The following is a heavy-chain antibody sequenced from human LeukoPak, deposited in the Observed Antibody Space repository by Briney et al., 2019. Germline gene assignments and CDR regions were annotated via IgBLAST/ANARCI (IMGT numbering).Heavy chain of an antibody. J-gene: IGHJ4*02. V-gene: IGHV4-31*03. CDR2: IYYSGST. D-gene: IGHD5-12*01. CDR1: GGSISSGGYY. Sequence: SETLSLTCTVSGGSISSGGYYWSCIRQHPGKGLECIGYIYYSGSTYYNPSLKSRVTISVDTSKHQFSLKLSSVTAADTAVYYCARFIGASYVTPFDYWGQGTLVTVSS. CDR3: ARFIGASYVTPFDY.